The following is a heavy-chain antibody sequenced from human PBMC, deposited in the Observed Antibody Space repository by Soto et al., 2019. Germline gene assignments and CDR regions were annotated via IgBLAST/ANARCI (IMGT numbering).Heavy chain of an antibody. CDR2: IRSKANSYAT. CDR1: GFTFSVSA. CDR3: IGLSYSGGWYY. D-gene: IGHD6-19*01. J-gene: IGHJ4*02. V-gene: IGHV3-73*01. Sequence: EVQLVESGGGLVQPGGSLTLSCAASGFTFSVSAMHWVRQASGKRLEWVGRIRSKANSYATVYAPSVKGRFSISRDDSKNTAYLQMSSLKTEDTAVYYCIGLSYSGGWYYWGQGILVTVSS.